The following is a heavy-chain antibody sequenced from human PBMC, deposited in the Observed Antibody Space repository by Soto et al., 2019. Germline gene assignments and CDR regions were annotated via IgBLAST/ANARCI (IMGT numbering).Heavy chain of an antibody. CDR3: TTDVSTVTTAWLGDFDY. CDR1: GFTFSNAW. V-gene: IGHV3-15*01. D-gene: IGHD4-4*01. CDR2: IKSTTDGGRT. J-gene: IGHJ4*02. Sequence: EVQLVESGGGLLKPGGSLRLSCAAAGFTFSNAWITWVRQAPGKGLEWVVRIKSTTDGGRTDYAAPVQGRFTISRDDAKNTLYLQMNSLKTEDTAVYYCTTDVSTVTTAWLGDFDYWGQRTLVTVSS.